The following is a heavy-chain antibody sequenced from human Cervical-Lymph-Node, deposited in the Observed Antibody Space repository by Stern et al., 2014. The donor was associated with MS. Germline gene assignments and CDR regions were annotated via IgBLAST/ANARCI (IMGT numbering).Heavy chain of an antibody. J-gene: IGHJ4*02. CDR2: ITGSGDIT. V-gene: IGHV3-11*01. D-gene: IGHD3-10*01. CDR1: GFRFSDYY. CDR3: VKNHYGLDY. Sequence: VQLLESGGGLVKPGGSLRLSCAASGFRFSDYYMAWVRQAPGKGLEWVSYITGSGDITNYADSVKGRFTISRDNAKNSLHLQMNSLRAEDTAVYYCVKNHYGLDYCGQGALVTVSS.